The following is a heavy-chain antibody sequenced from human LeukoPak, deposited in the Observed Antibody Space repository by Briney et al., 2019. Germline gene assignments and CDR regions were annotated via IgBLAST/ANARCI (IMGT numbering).Heavy chain of an antibody. CDR3: ARDGRAVAGPYYFDY. D-gene: IGHD6-19*01. Sequence: ASVKVSCKASGGTFSSYAISWVRQAPGQGLEWMGGIIPIFGTANYAQKFQGRVTITADESTSTAYMELSSLRSEDTAVYYCARDGRAVAGPYYFDYWGQGTLVTVSS. J-gene: IGHJ4*02. CDR2: IIPIFGTA. CDR1: GGTFSSYA. V-gene: IGHV1-69*13.